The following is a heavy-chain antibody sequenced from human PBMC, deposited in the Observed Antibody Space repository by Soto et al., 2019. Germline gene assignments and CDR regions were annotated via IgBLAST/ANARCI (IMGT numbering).Heavy chain of an antibody. V-gene: IGHV1-8*01. CDR2: MNPSSGDS. CDR3: VRQPGGVATPGDDY. Sequence: QVQLVQSGAEVKKPGASVKVSCEASGYPFTAFDINWVRQAAGQGLEWMGWMNPSSGDSAFAQRFQDRITTTRTTSISTAYMELSRLTSDDTAVYYCVRQPGGVATPGDDYWGQGTLVTVSS. J-gene: IGHJ4*02. D-gene: IGHD2-15*01. CDR1: GYPFTAFD.